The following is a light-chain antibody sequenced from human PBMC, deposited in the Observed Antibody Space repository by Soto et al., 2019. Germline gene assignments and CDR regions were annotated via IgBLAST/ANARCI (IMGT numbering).Light chain of an antibody. Sequence: QSALTQPPSASGSPGQSVTISCTGTSSDVGGYNYVSWYQQHPGKAPKLMIYEVSKRPSGVPDRFSGSKSGNTASLTVSGLQAEDEADYYCSSYAGSLYVVFGGGTKVTVL. V-gene: IGLV2-8*01. J-gene: IGLJ2*01. CDR1: SSDVGGYNY. CDR2: EVS. CDR3: SSYAGSLYVV.